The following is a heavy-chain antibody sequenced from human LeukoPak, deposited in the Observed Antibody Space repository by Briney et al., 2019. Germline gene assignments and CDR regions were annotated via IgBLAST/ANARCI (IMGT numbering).Heavy chain of an antibody. V-gene: IGHV6-1*01. CDR1: GDSVSSNSAA. D-gene: IGHD6-6*01. CDR2: TYYRSKWYN. Sequence: SQTLSLTCAISGDSVSSNSAAWNWMRQSPSRGLEWLGRTYYRSKWYNDYAVSVKSRITINPDTSKNQFSLQLNSVTPENTAVYYCARVGGYSSSYYYYYMDVWGKGTTVTVSS. J-gene: IGHJ6*03. CDR3: ARVGGYSSSYYYYYMDV.